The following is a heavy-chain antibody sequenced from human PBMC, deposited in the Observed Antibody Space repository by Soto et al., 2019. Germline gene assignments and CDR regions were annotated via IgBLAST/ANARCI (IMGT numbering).Heavy chain of an antibody. J-gene: IGHJ3*02. D-gene: IGHD6-6*01. CDR3: AKDYGLSSSPRGAFDI. V-gene: IGHV3-9*01. CDR1: AFSLAVLA. Sequence: GGCLRLSCALAAFSLAVLAMLCVRHAPKEGRGWVSGSRCNSDHIGYADTMEDGFTISRDNAKNSMYLQMNSLRAEDTALYYCAKDYGLSSSPRGAFDIWGQGTMVTVSS. CDR2: SRCNSDHI.